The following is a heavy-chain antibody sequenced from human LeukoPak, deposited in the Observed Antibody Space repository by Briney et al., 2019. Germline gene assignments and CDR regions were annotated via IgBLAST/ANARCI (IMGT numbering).Heavy chain of an antibody. Sequence: SSETLSLTCTVSGGSISSYYWSWIRQPPGKGLEWIGYIYYSGNTNYNPSLKSRVTISVDTSKNQFSLKLRSVTAADTAVYYCATYLYGIFDFWGQGTLVTVSS. D-gene: IGHD4-17*01. J-gene: IGHJ4*02. CDR3: ATYLYGIFDF. CDR1: GGSISSYY. CDR2: IYYSGNT. V-gene: IGHV4-59*01.